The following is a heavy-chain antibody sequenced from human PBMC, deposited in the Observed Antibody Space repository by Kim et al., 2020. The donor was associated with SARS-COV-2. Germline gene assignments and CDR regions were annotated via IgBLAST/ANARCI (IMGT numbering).Heavy chain of an antibody. Sequence: ASVKVSCKASGYTFTSYGISWVRQAPGQGLEWMGWISAYNGNTNYAQKLQGRVTMTTDTSTSTAYMELRSLRSDDTAVYYCARWTSKRGDFWSGYYPDGWGLYYYYGMDVWGQGTTVTVSS. CDR3: ARWTSKRGDFWSGYYPDGWGLYYYYGMDV. J-gene: IGHJ6*02. CDR2: ISAYNGNT. D-gene: IGHD3-3*01. V-gene: IGHV1-18*04. CDR1: GYTFTSYG.